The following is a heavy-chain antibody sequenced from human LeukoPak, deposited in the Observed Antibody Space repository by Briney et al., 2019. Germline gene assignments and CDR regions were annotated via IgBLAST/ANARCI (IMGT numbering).Heavy chain of an antibody. J-gene: IGHJ4*02. CDR3: AKESPYSSPRNYYFDY. V-gene: IGHV3-23*01. CDR2: ISGSGDRT. CDR1: GFTFSSYA. Sequence: GRSLRLSCAASGFTFSSYAMHWVRQAPGKGLEWVSAISGSGDRTYYADSVKGRFTISRDNSKNTLSLQMNSLRAEDAAIYYCAKESPYSSPRNYYFDYWGQGTLVTVSS. D-gene: IGHD5-18*01.